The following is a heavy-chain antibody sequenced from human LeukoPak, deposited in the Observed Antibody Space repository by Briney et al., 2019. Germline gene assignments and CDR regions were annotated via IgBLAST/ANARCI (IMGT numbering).Heavy chain of an antibody. Sequence: PGESLKISCKGSGYSFTSYLIGWVRQMPGKGLEWMGIIYPGDSDTRYSPSFHVLVTLSADKSISTAYLQWSSLKASDTAMYYCARQIAATVDYWGEGTLVTVSS. J-gene: IGHJ4*02. CDR1: GYSFTSYL. CDR2: IYPGDSDT. D-gene: IGHD6-25*01. V-gene: IGHV5-51*01. CDR3: ARQIAATVDY.